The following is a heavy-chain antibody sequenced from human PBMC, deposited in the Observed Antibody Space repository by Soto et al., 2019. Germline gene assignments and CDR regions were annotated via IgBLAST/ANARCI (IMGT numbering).Heavy chain of an antibody. CDR3: ARMYSSGSGWFHP. Sequence: SETLSLTCFVSGYSITAGGYYWSWIRHHPGKGLEWIGSFYSSGSIIYNPSPRSRVSISGDTSSNQFSMSLTSVTAADTARYYCARMYSSGSGWFHPWGQGTLVTVSS. J-gene: IGHJ5*02. CDR1: GYSITAGGYY. D-gene: IGHD6-19*01. CDR2: FYSSGSI. V-gene: IGHV4-31*03.